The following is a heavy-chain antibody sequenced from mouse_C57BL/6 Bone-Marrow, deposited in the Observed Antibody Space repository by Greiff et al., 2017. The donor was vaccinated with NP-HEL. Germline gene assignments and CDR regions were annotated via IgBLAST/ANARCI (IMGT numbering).Heavy chain of an antibody. CDR2: INPNNGGT. J-gene: IGHJ2*01. CDR3: ARGAVTTWNYFDY. CDR1: GYTFTDYN. D-gene: IGHD2-2*01. V-gene: IGHV1-18*01. Sequence: VQLQQSGPELVKPGASVKIPCKASGYTFTDYNMDWVKQSHGKSLEWIGDINPNNGGTIYNQKFKGKATLTVDKSSSTAYMELRSLTSEDTAVYYCARGAVTTWNYFDYWGQGTTLTVSS.